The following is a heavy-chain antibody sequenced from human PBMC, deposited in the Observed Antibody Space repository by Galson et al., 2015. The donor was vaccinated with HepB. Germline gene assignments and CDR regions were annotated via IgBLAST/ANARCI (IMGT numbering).Heavy chain of an antibody. V-gene: IGHV4-4*07. D-gene: IGHD3-22*01. J-gene: IGHJ5*02. CDR3: ARATGAYYYDSSGYYFGWFDP. CDR2: IYTSGST. Sequence: SETLSLTCTVSGGSISSYYWSWIRQPAGKGLEWIGRIYTSGSTNYNPSLKSRVTMSVDTSKNQFSLKLSSVTAADTAVYYCARATGAYYYDSSGYYFGWFDPWGQGTLVTVSS. CDR1: GGSISSYY.